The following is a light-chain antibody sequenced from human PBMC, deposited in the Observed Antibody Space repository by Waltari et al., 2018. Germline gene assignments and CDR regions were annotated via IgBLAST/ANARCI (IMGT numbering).Light chain of an antibody. V-gene: IGKV3-11*01. CDR2: DDS. Sequence: EIVMTQSPGTLSVSPGERATLSCRASQSVSSYLAWYQQKPGQAPRRLIYDDSNRATGIPARFSGSGSGTDFTLTISSLEPEDFAVYYCQQRSNWPPWTFGQGTKVEIK. CDR3: QQRSNWPPWT. J-gene: IGKJ1*01. CDR1: QSVSSY.